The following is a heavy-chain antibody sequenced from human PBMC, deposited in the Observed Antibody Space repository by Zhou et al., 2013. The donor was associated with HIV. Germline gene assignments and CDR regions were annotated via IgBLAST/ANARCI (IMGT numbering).Heavy chain of an antibody. CDR1: GYTFTDYY. V-gene: IGHV1-2*02. D-gene: IGHD2-15*01. Sequence: QVQVVQSGPEMKRPGSSVKVSCKTSGYTFTDYYMHWVRQAPGQGLEWMGWINPNSGGTNYAQKFQGRVTMTRDTSISTAYMELSRLRSDDTAVYYCARDPAYCSGGSCYYFDYWGQGTLVTVSS. CDR3: ARDPAYCSGGSCYYFDY. CDR2: INPNSGGT. J-gene: IGHJ4*02.